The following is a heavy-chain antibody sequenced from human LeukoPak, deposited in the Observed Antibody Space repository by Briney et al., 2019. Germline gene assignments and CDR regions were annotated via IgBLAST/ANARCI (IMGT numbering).Heavy chain of an antibody. D-gene: IGHD5-12*01. J-gene: IGHJ4*02. CDR3: ARLPTITFFDY. Sequence: PSETLSLTCTVSGDSISSSSFYWGWIRQPPGRGLEWIGSIYYSGSTSYNPSLKSRVTISVDTSKDQFSLKLSSVTAADTAVYYCARLPTITFFDYWGQGTLVTASS. CDR1: GDSISSSSFY. V-gene: IGHV4-39*01. CDR2: IYYSGST.